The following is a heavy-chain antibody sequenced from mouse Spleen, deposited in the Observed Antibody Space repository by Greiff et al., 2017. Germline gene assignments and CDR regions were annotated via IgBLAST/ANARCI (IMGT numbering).Heavy chain of an antibody. J-gene: IGHJ2*01. V-gene: IGHV1-15*01. D-gene: IGHD3-3*01. CDR1: GYTFTDYE. CDR2: IDPETGGT. Sequence: QVQLQQSGAELVRPGASVTLSCKASGYTFTDYEMHWVKQTPVHGLEWIGAIDPETGGTAYNQKFKGKAILTADKSSSTAYMELRSLTSEDSAVYYCTRDRGQHDYWGQGTTLTVSS. CDR3: TRDRGQHDY.